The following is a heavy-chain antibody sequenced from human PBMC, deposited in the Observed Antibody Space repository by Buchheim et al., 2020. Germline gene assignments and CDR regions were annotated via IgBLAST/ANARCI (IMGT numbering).Heavy chain of an antibody. CDR1: GVSISSFY. J-gene: IGHJ6*02. Sequence: QVQLQESGPGLVKPSETLSLTCSVSGVSISSFYWSWIRQPPGKGLEWIGHIYDSGYTNYNPSLKSRVTISVDTSQSQFSLKLRSVTAADTAVYYCAREHTSVGFTYGYGMDVWGQGTT. V-gene: IGHV4-59*01. CDR3: AREHTSVGFTYGYGMDV. CDR2: IYDSGYT. D-gene: IGHD5-18*01.